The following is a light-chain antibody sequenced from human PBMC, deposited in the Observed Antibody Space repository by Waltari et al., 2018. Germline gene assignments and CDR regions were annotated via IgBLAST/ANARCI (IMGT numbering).Light chain of an antibody. CDR1: SLRSYY. Sequence: SSELTQDPAVSVALGHAVRITCQEDSLRSYYASWYQQKPGQAPILVFYGKNSRPSGIPDRFSGSRSGSTASLTITGAQAEDEADYHCNSRDSSGQHLAVFGGGTKLTVL. CDR2: GKN. CDR3: NSRDSSGQHLAV. J-gene: IGLJ3*02. V-gene: IGLV3-19*01.